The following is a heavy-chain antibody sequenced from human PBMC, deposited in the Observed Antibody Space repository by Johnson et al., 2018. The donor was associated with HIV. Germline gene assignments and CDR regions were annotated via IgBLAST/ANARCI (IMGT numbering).Heavy chain of an antibody. Sequence: QMQLVESGGGVVQPGRSLRLSCAASGFTFSSYGMHWVRQAPGKGLEWVAVISYDGRNKYYADSVKGRFPISRDNSKNTLYLQMNSLRAEDTAVYYCARPQVAAAGRVVGNVESGDDAFDIWGQGTMVTVSS. D-gene: IGHD6-13*01. CDR2: ISYDGRNK. CDR1: GFTFSSYG. V-gene: IGHV3-30*03. CDR3: ARPQVAAAGRVVGNVESGDDAFDI. J-gene: IGHJ3*02.